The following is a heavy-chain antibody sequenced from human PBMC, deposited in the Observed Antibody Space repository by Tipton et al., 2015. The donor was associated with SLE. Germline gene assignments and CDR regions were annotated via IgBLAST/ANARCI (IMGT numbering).Heavy chain of an antibody. CDR2: INHSGST. CDR1: GDSISSSNW. D-gene: IGHD3-16*01. Sequence: TLSLTRAVSGDSISSSNWWSWVRQAPGKGLEWIGEINHSGSTNYNPSLKSRVTISVDTSRNQFSLKLSSVTAADTAVYYCASGGILWYFDLWGRGTLVTVSS. CDR3: ASGGILWYFDL. V-gene: IGHV4-4*02. J-gene: IGHJ2*01.